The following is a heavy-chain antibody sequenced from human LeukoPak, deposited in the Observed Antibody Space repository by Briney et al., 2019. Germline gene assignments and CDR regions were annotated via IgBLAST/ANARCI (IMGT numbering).Heavy chain of an antibody. CDR3: ASRFTWFDY. CDR1: GFTFSNHAM. J-gene: IGHJ4*02. CDR2: IYHSGST. D-gene: IGHD3-16*01. V-gene: IGHV4-4*02. Sequence: GSLRLSCAASGFTFSNHAMIWVRQAPGKGLEWIGEIYHSGSTNYNPSLKSRVTISVDKSKNQFSLKLSSVTAADTAVYYCASRFTWFDYWGQGTLVTVSS.